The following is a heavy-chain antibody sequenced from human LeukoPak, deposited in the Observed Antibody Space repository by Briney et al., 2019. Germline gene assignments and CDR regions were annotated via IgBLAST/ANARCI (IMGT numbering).Heavy chain of an antibody. Sequence: SETLSLTCAVYGGSFSGYYWSWIRQPPGKGLEWIGEINHSGSTNYNPSLKSRVTISVDTSKNQFSLKLSSVTAAGTAVYYCAREGLIAAAGGPEFDYWGQGTLVTVSS. CDR3: AREGLIAAAGGPEFDY. V-gene: IGHV4-34*01. D-gene: IGHD6-13*01. J-gene: IGHJ4*02. CDR2: INHSGST. CDR1: GGSFSGYY.